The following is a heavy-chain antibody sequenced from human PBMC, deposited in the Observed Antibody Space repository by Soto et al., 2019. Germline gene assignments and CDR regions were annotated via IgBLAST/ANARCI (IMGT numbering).Heavy chain of an antibody. CDR1: GLTFSCRG. Sequence: GGSLRLSCAASGLTFSCRGMHWVRQAPGKGLEWVSVIWSNGRNTYYADSVKGRFTFSRDNSKNTLYLQMNSLRAEDTAVYYCVRERAPFDAFDIWGQGTMVTVS. CDR3: VRERAPFDAFDI. J-gene: IGHJ3*02. CDR2: IWSNGRNT. V-gene: IGHV3-33*01.